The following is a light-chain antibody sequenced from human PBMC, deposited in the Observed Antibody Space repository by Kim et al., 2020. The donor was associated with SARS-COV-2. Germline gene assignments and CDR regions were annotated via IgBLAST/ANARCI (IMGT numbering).Light chain of an antibody. J-gene: IGKJ4*01. CDR1: QSINSY. Sequence: ATVGDRVDITCRTSQSINSYLNWYQQKPGKAPTLLIYGASNLQTGVPSRFTGTVSETEFPLTISSLHPKEFATYFCQQSYSLPLTFGGGAKVDIK. V-gene: IGKV1-39*01. CDR2: GAS. CDR3: QQSYSLPLT.